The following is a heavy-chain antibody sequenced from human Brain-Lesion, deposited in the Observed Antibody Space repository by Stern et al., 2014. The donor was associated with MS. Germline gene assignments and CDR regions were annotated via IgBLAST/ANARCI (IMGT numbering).Heavy chain of an antibody. Sequence: QVQLVESGAEVKKPGASVKVSCKVSGYTLTELSMHWVRQAPRKGLEWMGGFDPEDGETIYAQKFQGRVTMTEDASTDTAYMELSSLRSEDTAVYYCATLSPGAGGNYYRHFDYWGQGTLVTVSS. CDR3: ATLSPGAGGNYYRHFDY. CDR2: FDPEDGET. D-gene: IGHD1-26*01. J-gene: IGHJ4*02. CDR1: GYTLTELS. V-gene: IGHV1-24*01.